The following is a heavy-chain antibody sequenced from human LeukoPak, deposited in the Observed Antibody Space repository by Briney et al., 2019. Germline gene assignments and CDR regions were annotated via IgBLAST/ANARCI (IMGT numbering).Heavy chain of an antibody. V-gene: IGHV1-8*01. D-gene: IGHD3-22*01. CDR2: MNPNSGNT. CDR1: GYTLTSYD. CDR3: ARVSRHYYDSSGSYYFDY. J-gene: IGHJ4*02. Sequence: ASVKVSCKASGYTLTSYDINWVRQATGQGLEWMGWMNPNSGNTGYAQKFQGRVTMTRNTSISTAYMELSSLRSEDTAVYYCARVSRHYYDSSGSYYFDYWGQGTLSPSPQ.